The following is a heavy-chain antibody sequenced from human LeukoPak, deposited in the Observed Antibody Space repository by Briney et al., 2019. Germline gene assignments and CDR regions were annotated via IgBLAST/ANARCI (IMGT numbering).Heavy chain of an antibody. CDR2: ISYDGSNK. CDR3: AKEIAVSSPHYYYYYGMDV. J-gene: IGHJ6*02. V-gene: IGHV3-30*18. CDR1: GFTFSSYG. D-gene: IGHD6-19*01. Sequence: GGSLRLSCAASGFTFSSYGMHWVRQAPGKGLEWVAVISYDGSNKYYADSVKGRFTISRDNSKNTLYLQMNSPRAEDTAVYYCAKEIAVSSPHYYYYYGMDVWGQGTTVTVSS.